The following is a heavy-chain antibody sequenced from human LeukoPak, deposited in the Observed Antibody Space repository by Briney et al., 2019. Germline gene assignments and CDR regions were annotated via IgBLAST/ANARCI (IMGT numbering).Heavy chain of an antibody. CDR3: AKSRSLEYSSSSDF. CDR2: ARGSDSTT. CDR1: GFTFSSYS. Sequence: PGGSLRLSCAASGFTFSSYSMSWVRQAPGKGLEWVSAARGSDSTTYYADSVKGRFTISRDNSKNTLNLQMNRLRAEDSAVYYCAKSRSLEYSSSSDFWGQGTLVTVSS. J-gene: IGHJ4*02. V-gene: IGHV3-23*01. D-gene: IGHD6-6*01.